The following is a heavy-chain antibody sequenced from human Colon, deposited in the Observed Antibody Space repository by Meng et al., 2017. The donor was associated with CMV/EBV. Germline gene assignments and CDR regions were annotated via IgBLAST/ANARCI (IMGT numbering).Heavy chain of an antibody. V-gene: IGHV3-30*02. CDR2: IRYDGSNK. CDR3: AKDGRRYSSSSLQFDY. D-gene: IGHD6-13*01. Sequence: GGSLRLSCVASGFAFSNYGMHWVRQAPGKGLEWVAFIRYDGSNKYYADSVKGRFTISRDNSKNTLYLQMNSLRAEDTAVYYCAKDGRRYSSSSLQFDYWGQGTLVTVSS. J-gene: IGHJ4*02. CDR1: GFAFSNYG.